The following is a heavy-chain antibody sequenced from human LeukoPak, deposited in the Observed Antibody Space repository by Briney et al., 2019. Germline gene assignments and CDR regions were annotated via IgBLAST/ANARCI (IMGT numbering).Heavy chain of an antibody. CDR3: ARDGVVVTAHFDY. V-gene: IGHV4-39*07. D-gene: IGHD2-21*02. J-gene: IGHJ4*02. Sequence: SIYYSGSTYYNPSLKSRVTISVDTSKNQFSLKLSSVTAADTAVYYCARDGVVVTAHFDYWGQGTLVTVSS. CDR2: IYYSGST.